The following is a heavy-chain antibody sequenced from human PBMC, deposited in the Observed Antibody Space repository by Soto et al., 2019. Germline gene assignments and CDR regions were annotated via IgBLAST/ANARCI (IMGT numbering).Heavy chain of an antibody. D-gene: IGHD3-10*01. Sequence: PSETLSLTCAVSGGSISSGGYSWSWIRQPPGKGLEWIGYIYHSGSTYYNPSLKSRVTISVDRSKNQFSLKLSSVTAADTAVYYCARVKVRGTRFGELLSGFDYWGQGTLVTVSS. CDR2: IYHSGST. CDR3: ARVKVRGTRFGELLSGFDY. V-gene: IGHV4-30-2*01. J-gene: IGHJ4*02. CDR1: GGSISSGGYS.